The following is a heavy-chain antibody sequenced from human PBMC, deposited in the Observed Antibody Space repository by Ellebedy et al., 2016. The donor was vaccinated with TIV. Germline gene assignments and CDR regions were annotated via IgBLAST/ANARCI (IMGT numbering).Heavy chain of an antibody. J-gene: IGHJ4*02. CDR3: ARWRFGGNQYYFDY. CDR2: ISGTGDST. D-gene: IGHD4-23*01. Sequence: GGSLRLSXAASGFTFSSYAMSWVRQAPGKGLEWVSTISGTGDSTYYADSVRGRFTISRDNSKKALYLQMNSLRAEDTALYYCARWRFGGNQYYFDYWGLGTLVTVSS. V-gene: IGHV3-23*01. CDR1: GFTFSSYA.